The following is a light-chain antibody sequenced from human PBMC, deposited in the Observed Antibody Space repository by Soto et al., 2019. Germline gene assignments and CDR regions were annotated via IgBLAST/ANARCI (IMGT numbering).Light chain of an antibody. Sequence: AIQVTQSPSSLSASVGDRVIITCRASQGIHTALAWYQQKPGNAPMLLIYDASTVEAGVPSRFSGSGSGTEFTLTISSLQPDDFATYYCQHYNSYSDAFGQRTKV. V-gene: IGKV1-13*02. J-gene: IGKJ1*01. CDR2: DAS. CDR1: QGIHTA. CDR3: QHYNSYSDA.